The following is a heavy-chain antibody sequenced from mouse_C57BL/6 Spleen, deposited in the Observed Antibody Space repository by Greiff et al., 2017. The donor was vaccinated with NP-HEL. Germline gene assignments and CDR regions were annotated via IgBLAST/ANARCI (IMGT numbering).Heavy chain of an antibody. D-gene: IGHD2-5*01. CDR3: ATYSNPYYAMDY. CDR2: IYPRSGNT. V-gene: IGHV1-81*01. Sequence: VQLQQSGAELARPGASVKLSCKASGYTFTSYGISWVKQRTGQGLEWIGEIYPRSGNTYYNEKLKGKATLTADKSSSTAYMELRSLTSEDSAVYFCATYSNPYYAMDYWGQGTSVTVSS. CDR1: GYTFTSYG. J-gene: IGHJ4*01.